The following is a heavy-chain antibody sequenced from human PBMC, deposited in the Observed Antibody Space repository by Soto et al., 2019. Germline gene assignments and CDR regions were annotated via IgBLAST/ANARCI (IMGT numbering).Heavy chain of an antibody. V-gene: IGHV4-4*02. Sequence: SETLSLTCGVSGGTVASSHWWSWVRQSPGRGLEWIGNVYHTGDTNFNPSLQSRVTFSVDKSNNQFPLRLTSVTAADTAVYFCAREIVTAGGNNYFDPWGPGTLVTVSS. CDR3: AREIVTAGGNNYFDP. CDR1: GGTVASSHW. D-gene: IGHD2-21*02. J-gene: IGHJ5*02. CDR2: VYHTGDT.